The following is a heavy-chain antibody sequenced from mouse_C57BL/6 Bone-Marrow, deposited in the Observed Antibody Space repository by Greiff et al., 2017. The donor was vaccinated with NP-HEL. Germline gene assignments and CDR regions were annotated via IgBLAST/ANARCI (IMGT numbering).Heavy chain of an antibody. J-gene: IGHJ2*01. Sequence: EVQGVESGGGLVQPGGSLSLSCAASGFTFTDYYMSWVRQPPGKALEWLGFIRNKANGYTTEYSASVKGRFTISRDNSQSILYLQMNALRAEDSATYYCARWPYEKYFDYWGQGTTLTVSS. CDR1: GFTFTDYY. D-gene: IGHD2-12*01. CDR2: IRNKANGYTT. V-gene: IGHV7-3*01. CDR3: ARWPYEKYFDY.